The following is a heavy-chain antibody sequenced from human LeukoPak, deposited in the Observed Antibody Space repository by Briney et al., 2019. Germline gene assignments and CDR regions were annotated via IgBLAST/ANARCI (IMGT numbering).Heavy chain of an antibody. Sequence: SETLSLTCTVSGGSISSYYWSWIRQPPGKGLEWIGYIYYSGSTNYNPSLKSRVTISVDTSKNQFSLKLGSVTAADTAVYYCARDHSPYGMDVWGKGTTVTVSS. D-gene: IGHD2-21*01. CDR3: ARDHSPYGMDV. V-gene: IGHV4-59*01. CDR2: IYYSGST. CDR1: GGSISSYY. J-gene: IGHJ6*04.